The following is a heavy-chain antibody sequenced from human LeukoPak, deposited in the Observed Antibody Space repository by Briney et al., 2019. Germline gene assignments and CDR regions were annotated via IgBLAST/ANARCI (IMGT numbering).Heavy chain of an antibody. CDR3: ARPVLKGYDNCGY. J-gene: IGHJ4*02. CDR1: GYTFTGYY. CDR2: INPNSGGT. V-gene: IGHV1-2*06. D-gene: IGHD1-20*01. Sequence: GAPVKVSCKASGYTFTGYYMHWVRQAPGQGLEWMGRINPNSGGTNYAQKFQGRVTMTRDTSISIAYMELSRLRSDDTAVYYCARPVLKGYDNCGYWGQGTLVTVSS.